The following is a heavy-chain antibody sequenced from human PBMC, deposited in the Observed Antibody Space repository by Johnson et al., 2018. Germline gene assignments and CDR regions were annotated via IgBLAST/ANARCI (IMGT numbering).Heavy chain of an antibody. CDR1: GFTFSNHH. Sequence: VQLVQAGGGLVQPGGSLGLSCAASGFTFSNHHMDWVRQAPGKGLEWVGRSRNKANSYTTEYTASVKGRFTISRDDSENSLYLQMNSLKNEDTAVYYCTNLYTSRDYWGQGSLVTVSS. J-gene: IGHJ4*02. CDR2: SRNKANSYTT. D-gene: IGHD6-13*01. CDR3: TNLYTSRDY. V-gene: IGHV3-72*01.